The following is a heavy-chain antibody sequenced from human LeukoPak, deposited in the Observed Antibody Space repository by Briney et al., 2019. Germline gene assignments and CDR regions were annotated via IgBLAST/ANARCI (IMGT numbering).Heavy chain of an antibody. J-gene: IGHJ4*02. CDR2: ISYDGIDK. CDR3: ARETEAFDY. CDR1: GFTFRNYA. V-gene: IGHV3-30-3*01. Sequence: GGSLRLSCAASGFTFRNYALHWVRQTPGKGLEWVAVISYDGIDKYYADSVKGRFTISGDNSRNTLYLQMDSLRPEDTALYYCARETEAFDYWGQGTLVTVSS.